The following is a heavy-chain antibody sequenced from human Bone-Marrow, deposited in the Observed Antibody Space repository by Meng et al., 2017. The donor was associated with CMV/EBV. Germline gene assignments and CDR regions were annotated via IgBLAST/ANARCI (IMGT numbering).Heavy chain of an antibody. Sequence: TCTFSGFSLRTSGVGVGWIRQPPGKALEWLALIYWNDDKRYSPILKSRLTITKGTSKNQVDLTMTNMDPMDTATYYCTLFPTSGPSDYWGRGILVTVSS. V-gene: IGHV2-5*01. CDR3: TLFPTSGPSDY. CDR2: IYWNDDK. D-gene: IGHD3-10*01. J-gene: IGHJ4*02. CDR1: GFSLRTSGVG.